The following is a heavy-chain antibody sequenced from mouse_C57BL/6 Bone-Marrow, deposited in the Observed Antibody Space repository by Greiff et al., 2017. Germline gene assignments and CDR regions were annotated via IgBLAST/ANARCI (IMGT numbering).Heavy chain of an antibody. CDR3: ARWEYDYDWYFDV. CDR1: GYTFTSYW. J-gene: IGHJ1*03. CDR2: IYPGRGST. Sequence: VQLQQPGAELVQPGASVKMSCKASGYTFTSYWITWVKQRPGHGLEWIGDIYPGRGSTNYNEKFKSKATLTVDTSSSTAYMQLSSLTSEDSAVYYCARWEYDYDWYFDVWGTGTTVTVSS. D-gene: IGHD2-4*01. V-gene: IGHV1-55*01.